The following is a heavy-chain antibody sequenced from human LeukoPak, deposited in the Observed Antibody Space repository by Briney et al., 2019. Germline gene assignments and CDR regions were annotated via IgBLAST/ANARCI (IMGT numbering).Heavy chain of an antibody. CDR3: AKDHALYSSGWYVRGDFDY. J-gene: IGHJ4*02. CDR1: GFTFRTYG. CDR2: ISYDGTNK. V-gene: IGHV3-30*18. Sequence: GGSLRLSCAASGFTFRTYGIHRVRQAPGKGLEWVAVISYDGTNKYYADSVKGRFTISRDNSKNTLYLQMNSLRAEDTAVYYCAKDHALYSSGWYVRGDFDYWGQGTLVTVSS. D-gene: IGHD6-19*01.